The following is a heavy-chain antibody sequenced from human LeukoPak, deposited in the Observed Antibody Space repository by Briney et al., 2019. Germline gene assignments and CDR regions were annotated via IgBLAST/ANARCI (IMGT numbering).Heavy chain of an antibody. V-gene: IGHV1-2*02. Sequence: GASVKVSCKASGYTFNGYYMHWVRQAPGQGLEWMGWINPNTGGTNYTQKFQGRVTMTRDTSISTAYMDLSRLRSDDTAVYYCARRSGNGFDIWGQGTIVTVSS. CDR2: INPNTGGT. CDR1: GYTFNGYY. J-gene: IGHJ3*02. CDR3: ARRSGNGFDI.